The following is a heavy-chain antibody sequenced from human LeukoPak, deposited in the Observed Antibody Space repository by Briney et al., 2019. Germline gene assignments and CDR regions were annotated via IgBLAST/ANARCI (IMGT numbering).Heavy chain of an antibody. CDR2: IYYSGST. D-gene: IGHD1-14*01. CDR1: GYSISSGFY. CDR3: ARAPVSPDAFDI. Sequence: SSETLSLTCTVSGYSISSGFYWGWIRQPPGKGLEWIGSIYYSGSTYYNPSLKSRVTISVDTSKNQFSLKLSSVTAADTAVYYCARAPVSPDAFDIWGQGTMVTVSS. J-gene: IGHJ3*02. V-gene: IGHV4-38-2*02.